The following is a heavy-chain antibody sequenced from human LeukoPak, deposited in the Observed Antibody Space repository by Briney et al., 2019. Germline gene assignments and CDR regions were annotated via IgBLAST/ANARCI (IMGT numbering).Heavy chain of an antibody. CDR2: IKQDGSEK. V-gene: IGHV3-7*03. D-gene: IGHD7-27*01. CDR1: GFTFSSYR. CDR3: AVPPGDLAY. Sequence: GGSLRLSCAASGFTFSSYRMSWVRQAPGKGLEWVANIKQDGSEKYYVDSVKGRFTISRDNSKNTLYLQMNSLRAEDTAVYYCAVPPGDLAYWGQGTLVTVSS. J-gene: IGHJ4*02.